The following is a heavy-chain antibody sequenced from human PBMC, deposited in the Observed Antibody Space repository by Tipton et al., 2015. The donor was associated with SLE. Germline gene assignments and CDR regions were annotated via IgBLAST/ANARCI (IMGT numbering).Heavy chain of an antibody. CDR2: IYYTGTT. D-gene: IGHD4-17*01. J-gene: IGHJ6*02. V-gene: IGHV4-59*08. Sequence: TLSLTCSVSGGSIRNYYWAWIRQPPGKGLEWIGYIYYTGTTNYNPSLKSRVTLSVATSNNHFSLSLSSVTAADTAVYYCARQERLRHYYGMEVWGRGTTVTVSS. CDR3: ARQERLRHYYGMEV. CDR1: GGSIRNYY.